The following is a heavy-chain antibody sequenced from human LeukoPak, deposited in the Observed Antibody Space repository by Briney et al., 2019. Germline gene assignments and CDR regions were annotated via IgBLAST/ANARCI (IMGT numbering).Heavy chain of an antibody. Sequence: ASVKVSCKASGYSFTSNFIHWVRQAPGQGLGWMGMIYPRDGSTSYAQKFQGRVTMTRNTSISTAYMELSSLRSEDTAVYYCARSGSDGWFDPWGQGTLVTVSS. CDR2: IYPRDGST. CDR3: ARSGSDGWFDP. CDR1: GYSFTSNF. D-gene: IGHD1-26*01. J-gene: IGHJ5*02. V-gene: IGHV1-46*01.